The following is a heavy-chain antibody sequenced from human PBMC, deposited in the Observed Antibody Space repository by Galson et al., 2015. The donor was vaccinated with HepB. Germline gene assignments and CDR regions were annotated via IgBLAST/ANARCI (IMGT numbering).Heavy chain of an antibody. J-gene: IGHJ4*02. CDR3: ASPFCSGGNCYPLWY. Sequence: SLRLSCAVSGLTVSKSYVSWVRQAPGKGLEWLSVIYSGGHAFYADSVQGRFTISRDTSKNTVYLQMRSLRAEDTAVYYCASPFCSGGNCYPLWYWGQGTLVTVSS. D-gene: IGHD2-15*01. CDR2: IYSGGHA. V-gene: IGHV3-53*01. CDR1: GLTVSKSY.